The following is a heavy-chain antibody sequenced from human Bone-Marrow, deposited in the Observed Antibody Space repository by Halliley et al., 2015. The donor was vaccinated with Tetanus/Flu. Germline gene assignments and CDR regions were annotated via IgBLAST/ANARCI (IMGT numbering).Heavy chain of an antibody. CDR2: TYYRSKWYS. J-gene: IGHJ3*01. V-gene: IGHV6-1*01. CDR1: GDSVSSNRAA. D-gene: IGHD2-2*01. CDR3: ASQFVILPGSKGAFDV. Sequence: GLVKPSQTLSLTCGISGDSVSSNRAAWNWIRQSPSRGLEWLGGTYYRSKWYSDYAVSVTGRMTINPDTSKNQFSLQLSSVTPEDTAVYFCASQFVILPGSKGAFDVWGQGTVVTVSS.